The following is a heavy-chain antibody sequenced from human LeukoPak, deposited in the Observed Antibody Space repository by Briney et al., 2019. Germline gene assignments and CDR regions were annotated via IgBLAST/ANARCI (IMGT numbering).Heavy chain of an antibody. V-gene: IGHV4-38-2*02. CDR3: AREEAVGLGIEGGAFDI. CDR2: FYHSGST. J-gene: IGHJ3*02. Sequence: SETLSLTCAVSGYSISSGYYWGWIRQPPGKGLEWIGSFYHSGSTYYNPSLKSRVTISVDTSKNQFSLNLSSVTAADTAVYYCAREEAVGLGIEGGAFDIWGQGTMVTASS. D-gene: IGHD1-26*01. CDR1: GYSISSGYY.